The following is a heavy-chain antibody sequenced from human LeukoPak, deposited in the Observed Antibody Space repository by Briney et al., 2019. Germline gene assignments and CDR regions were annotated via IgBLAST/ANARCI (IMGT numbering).Heavy chain of an antibody. Sequence: SETLSLTCTVSDYPISSGYYWGWIRQPPGKGLEWIGYIYYSGSTNYNPSLKSRVTISVDTSKNQFSLKLSSVTAADTAVYYCARGSGSPYDYYYYMDVWGKGTTVTVSS. D-gene: IGHD3-10*01. V-gene: IGHV4-38-2*02. J-gene: IGHJ6*03. CDR3: ARGSGSPYDYYYYMDV. CDR1: DYPISSGYY. CDR2: IYYSGST.